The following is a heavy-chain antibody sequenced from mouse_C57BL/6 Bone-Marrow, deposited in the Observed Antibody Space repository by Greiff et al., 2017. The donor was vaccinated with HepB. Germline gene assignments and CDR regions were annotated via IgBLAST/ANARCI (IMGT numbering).Heavy chain of an antibody. J-gene: IGHJ2*01. D-gene: IGHD1-1*01. CDR2: IYPRSGNT. Sequence: VQGVESGAELARPGASVKLSCKASGYTFTSYGISWVKQRTGQGLEWIGEIYPRSGNTYYNEKFKGKATLTADKSSSTAYMELRSLTSEDSAVYFCARWDYGGDYWGQGTTLTVSS. CDR3: ARWDYGGDY. V-gene: IGHV1-81*01. CDR1: GYTFTSYG.